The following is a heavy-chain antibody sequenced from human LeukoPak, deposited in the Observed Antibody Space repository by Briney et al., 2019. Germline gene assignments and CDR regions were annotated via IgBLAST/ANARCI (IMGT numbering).Heavy chain of an antibody. CDR2: INPSGGST. J-gene: IGHJ4*02. Sequence: ASVKVSCKVSGYTLTELSMHWVRQAPGQGLEWMGIINPSGGSTSYAQKFQGRVTMTRDTSTSTVYMELSSLRSEDTAVYYCARVARRGYSYGFGYWGQGTLVTVSS. CDR1: GYTLTELS. V-gene: IGHV1-46*01. CDR3: ARVARRGYSYGFGY. D-gene: IGHD5-18*01.